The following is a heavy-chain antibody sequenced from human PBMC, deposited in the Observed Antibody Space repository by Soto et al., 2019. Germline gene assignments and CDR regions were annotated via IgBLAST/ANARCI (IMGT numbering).Heavy chain of an antibody. CDR1: GFTFSSYW. V-gene: IGHV3-7*01. D-gene: IGHD6-19*01. CDR2: IKQDGSEK. J-gene: IGHJ4*01. Sequence: PGGSLRLSCVASGFTFSSYWMSWVRQAPGKGLEWVANIKQDGSEKYYVDSVKGRFTLSRDNAENSLQLQMSSLRDEDTAIYFCARVAYGNGWIFDYWGQGTLVTVSS. CDR3: ARVAYGNGWIFDY.